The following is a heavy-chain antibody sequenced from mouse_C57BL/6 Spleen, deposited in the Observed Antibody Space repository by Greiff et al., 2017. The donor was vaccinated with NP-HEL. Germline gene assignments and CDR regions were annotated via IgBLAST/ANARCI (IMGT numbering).Heavy chain of an antibody. V-gene: IGHV3-6*01. CDR2: ISYDGSN. J-gene: IGHJ1*03. CDR3: ASYYYGRNWYFDV. Sequence: EVKVEESGPGLVKPSQSLSLTCSVTGYSITSGYYWNWIRQFPGNKLEWMGYISYDGSNNYNPSLKNRISITRDTSKNQFFLKLNSVTTEDTATYYCASYYYGRNWYFDVWGTGTTVTVSS. D-gene: IGHD1-1*01. CDR1: GYSITSGYY.